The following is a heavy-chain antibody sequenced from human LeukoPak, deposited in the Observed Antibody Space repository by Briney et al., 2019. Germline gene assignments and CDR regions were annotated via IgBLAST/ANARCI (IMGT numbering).Heavy chain of an antibody. J-gene: IGHJ5*02. D-gene: IGHD5/OR15-5a*01. CDR2: ISTSGRYT. CDR1: GFTFSDYY. CDR3: ARVPSDFSYCVCRGWFDP. Sequence: GGSLRLSCAASGFTFSDYYMSWIRQAPAQGLEWVSYISTSGRYTNYADSVKGRFTISRDNAKNSLYLQMNRLRTGDPAGYYCARVPSDFSYCVCRGWFDPLGQGALVTVSS. V-gene: IGHV3-11*06.